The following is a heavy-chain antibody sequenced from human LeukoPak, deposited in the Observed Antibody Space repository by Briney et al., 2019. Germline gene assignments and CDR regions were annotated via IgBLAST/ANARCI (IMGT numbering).Heavy chain of an antibody. D-gene: IGHD6-13*01. V-gene: IGHV1-2*02. Sequence: GASVKVSCKASGYTFTGYYIHWVRQAPGQGLEWMGWINPNSGGTNYAQKFQGRVTVTRDASISTAYMELSRLRSDDTAVYYCARDHRAAAAGTGDNWFDPWGQGTLVTVSS. CDR3: ARDHRAAAAGTGDNWFDP. CDR1: GYTFTGYY. J-gene: IGHJ5*02. CDR2: INPNSGGT.